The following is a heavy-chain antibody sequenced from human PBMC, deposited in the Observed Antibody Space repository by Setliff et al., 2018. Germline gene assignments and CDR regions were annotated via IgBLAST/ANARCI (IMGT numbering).Heavy chain of an antibody. CDR1: GYSFTSYY. J-gene: IGHJ5*02. CDR2: INPGGGSA. Sequence: ASVKVSCKASGYSFTSYYIHWVRQAPGQGLEWMGIINPGGGSASVVDNFQDRVTMTRDTSTSTVYLDLSSLRSEDTASYYCARDPNGDYVGSFDPWGQGILVTVSS. CDR3: ARDPNGDYVGSFDP. V-gene: IGHV1-46*01. D-gene: IGHD4-17*01.